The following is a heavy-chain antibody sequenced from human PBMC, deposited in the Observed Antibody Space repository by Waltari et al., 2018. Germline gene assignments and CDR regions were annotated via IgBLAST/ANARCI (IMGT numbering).Heavy chain of an antibody. D-gene: IGHD7-27*01. CDR2: SYHSGST. CDR1: GGSLGGGYS. V-gene: IGHV4-30-2*01. J-gene: IGHJ4*02. Sequence: QLQLQESGPGLVKPPQTLSLTCAVSGGSLGGGYSWSWTRQPPGKGLEWFGYSYHSGSTSYNPSLKSRVTISVDKSKNQFSLKLNSVTAADTAVYYWAREAGQLGIDYWGQGILVTVSS. CDR3: AREAGQLGIDY.